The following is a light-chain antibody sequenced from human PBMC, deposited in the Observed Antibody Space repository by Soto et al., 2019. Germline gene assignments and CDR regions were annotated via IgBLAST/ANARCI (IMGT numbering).Light chain of an antibody. CDR1: HANIGSGYD. CDR3: QCYYCRGGGSGL. Sequence: QSVLTQPPAVSGAPGQNITLSCTGSHANIGSGYDVHWYQQLPGRVPKLLIFGTVNRPSGVPERFSGSNPVTSASLAIIGLLADDEADDYCQCYYCRGGGSGLFGGGTKVTVL. V-gene: IGLV1-40*01. CDR2: GTV. J-gene: IGLJ2*01.